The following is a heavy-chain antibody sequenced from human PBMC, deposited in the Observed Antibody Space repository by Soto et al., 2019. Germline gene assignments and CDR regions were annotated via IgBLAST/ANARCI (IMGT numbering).Heavy chain of an antibody. CDR3: ATGGDLGITMVRGAFDY. Sequence: ELQLVESGGGLVQPGGSLRLSCAVSGFTVSSKYMSWVRQAPGKGLEWVSVIYTGGSTYYVDSVKGRFTISRDNSKNTLYLQMNSLRAEDTAVYYCATGGDLGITMVRGAFDYWGQGTLVTVSS. CDR1: GFTVSSKY. D-gene: IGHD3-10*01. J-gene: IGHJ4*02. V-gene: IGHV3-66*01. CDR2: IYTGGST.